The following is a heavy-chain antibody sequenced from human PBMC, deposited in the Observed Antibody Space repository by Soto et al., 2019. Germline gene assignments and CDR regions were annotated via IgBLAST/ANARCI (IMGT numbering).Heavy chain of an antibody. Sequence: GGSLRLSCAASGFTFSDYYMSWIRQAPGKGLEWVSYISSSSSYTNYADSVKGRFTISRDNAKNSLYLQMNSLRAEDTVVYYCARGHYGSGSYLFAFDIWGQGTMVTVSS. D-gene: IGHD3-10*01. CDR1: GFTFSDYY. J-gene: IGHJ3*02. V-gene: IGHV3-11*05. CDR2: ISSSSSYT. CDR3: ARGHYGSGSYLFAFDI.